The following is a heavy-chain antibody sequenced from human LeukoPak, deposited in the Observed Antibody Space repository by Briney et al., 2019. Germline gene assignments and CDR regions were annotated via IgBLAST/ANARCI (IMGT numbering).Heavy chain of an antibody. D-gene: IGHD3-16*01. J-gene: IGHJ1*01. CDR1: GYSFTTYW. CDR2: IYPGDSDT. V-gene: IGHV5-51*01. Sequence: GESLKISCKGSGYSFTTYWIGWVRQMPGKGLEWMGIIYPGDSDTRYSPSFQGQVTISADKSISTAYLQWSSLKASDTAMYHCARGGQDDYTFVGVISYWGQGNLVTVSS. CDR3: ARGGQDDYTFVGVISY.